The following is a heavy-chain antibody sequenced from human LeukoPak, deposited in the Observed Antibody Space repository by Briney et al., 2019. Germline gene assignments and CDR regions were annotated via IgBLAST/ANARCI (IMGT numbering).Heavy chain of an antibody. D-gene: IGHD6-19*01. V-gene: IGHV3-23*01. CDR2: ISGSGGST. Sequence: HPGGSLRLSCAASGFTFSSYAMSWVRQAPGKGLEWVSAISGSGGSTYYADSVKGRFTISRDNSKSTLYLQMNSLRAEDTAVYYCAKDQQWLVLYYFDYWGQGTLVTVSS. J-gene: IGHJ4*02. CDR1: GFTFSSYA. CDR3: AKDQQWLVLYYFDY.